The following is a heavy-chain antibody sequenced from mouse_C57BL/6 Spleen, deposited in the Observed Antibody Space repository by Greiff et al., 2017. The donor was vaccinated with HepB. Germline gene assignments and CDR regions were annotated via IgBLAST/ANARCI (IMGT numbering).Heavy chain of an antibody. Sequence: QVQLKQPGAELVKPGASVKMSCKASGYTFTSYWITWVKQRPGQGLEWIGDIYPGSGSTNYNEKFKSKATLTVDTSSSTAYMQLSSLTSEDSAVYYCALIYYDYDYFDYWGQGTTLTVSS. CDR2: IYPGSGST. CDR1: GYTFTSYW. J-gene: IGHJ2*01. V-gene: IGHV1-55*01. CDR3: ALIYYDYDYFDY. D-gene: IGHD2-4*01.